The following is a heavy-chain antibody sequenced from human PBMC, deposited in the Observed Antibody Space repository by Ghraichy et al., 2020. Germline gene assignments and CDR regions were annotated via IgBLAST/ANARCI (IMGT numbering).Heavy chain of an antibody. V-gene: IGHV3-48*03. J-gene: IGHJ3*02. CDR2: ISSTGSNT. Sequence: GGSLRLSCAGSGFTFNNYEMNWVRQAPGKGLEWVSYISSTGSNTFSADSVKGRFIISRDNAKNALYLQMNSLRVEDTAVYYCARGGGWFGAGTGGSDIWGQGTMVTVSS. CDR3: ARGGGWFGAGTGGSDI. CDR1: GFTFNNYE. D-gene: IGHD3-10*01.